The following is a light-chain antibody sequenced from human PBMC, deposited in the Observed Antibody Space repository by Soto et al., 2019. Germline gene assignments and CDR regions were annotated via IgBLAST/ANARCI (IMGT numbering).Light chain of an antibody. Sequence: QSVLTQPPSASQTPGHTVSISFSGSNSNISSNTVNWYQHLPGTAPKLLIYYSNQRPSGVPDRFAGSKSGTSASLAISGLKSEDESDYYCAAWDDTIKRYVFGTWTKVPVL. V-gene: IGLV1-44*01. CDR1: NSNISSNT. CDR2: YSN. CDR3: AAWDDTIKRYV. J-gene: IGLJ1*01.